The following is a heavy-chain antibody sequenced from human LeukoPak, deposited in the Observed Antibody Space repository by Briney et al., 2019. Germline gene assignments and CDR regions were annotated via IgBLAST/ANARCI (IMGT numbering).Heavy chain of an antibody. CDR3: ARDLSGPFDY. CDR2: IDNYGSTT. D-gene: IGHD2/OR15-2a*01. J-gene: IGHJ4*02. CDR1: GFTFSCYW. V-gene: IGHV3-74*01. Sequence: GGSLRLSCAASGFTFSCYWMHWVRQAPGKGLVWVSHIDNYGSTTNYADSVKGRFTISRDNAKNTLYLQMNSLRAEDTAVYYCARDLSGPFDYWGQGTLVTVSS.